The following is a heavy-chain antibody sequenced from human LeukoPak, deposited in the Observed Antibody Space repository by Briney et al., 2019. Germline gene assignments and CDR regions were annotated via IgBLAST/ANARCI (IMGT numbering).Heavy chain of an antibody. CDR1: GDSISNGVKY. CDR2: IYHSGRS. V-gene: IGHV4-31*03. Sequence: SETLSLTCTVSGDSISNGVKYWSWIRQHPGRGLEWIGYIYHSGRSYYNPSLKSRITMSVDTSKNQFSLNLSSVTAADTAVYYCARNQVECTGGTCQSRVGFDFWGQGTLVTVSS. CDR3: ARNQVECTGGTCQSRVGFDF. D-gene: IGHD2-8*02. J-gene: IGHJ4*02.